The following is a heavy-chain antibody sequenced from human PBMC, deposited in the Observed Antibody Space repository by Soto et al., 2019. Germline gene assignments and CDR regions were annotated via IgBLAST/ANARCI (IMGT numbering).Heavy chain of an antibody. CDR1: GYTFTSYG. D-gene: IGHD6-6*01. CDR2: ISAYIGNT. Sequence: ASVKVSCKASGYTFTSYGISWVRQAPGQGLEWMGWISAYIGNTNYAQKLQGRVTMTTDTSTSTAYMELRSLRSDDTAVYDCAGHCYGWSSSSMFDYWGQGTLVTVSS. J-gene: IGHJ4*02. CDR3: AGHCYGWSSSSMFDY. V-gene: IGHV1-18*01.